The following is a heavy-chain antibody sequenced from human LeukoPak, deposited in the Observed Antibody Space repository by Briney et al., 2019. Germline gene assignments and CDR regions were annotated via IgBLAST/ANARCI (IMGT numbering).Heavy chain of an antibody. CDR2: ISSSSSYI. V-gene: IGHV3-21*01. Sequence: PGGSLRLSCAASGFTFSSYSMNWVRQAPGKGLEWVSSISSSSSYIYYADSVKGRFTISRDSAKNSLYLQMNSLRAEDTAVYYCARDHPGWLLPTNDAFDIWGQGTMVTVSS. CDR1: GFTFSSYS. J-gene: IGHJ3*02. CDR3: ARDHPGWLLPTNDAFDI. D-gene: IGHD2-15*01.